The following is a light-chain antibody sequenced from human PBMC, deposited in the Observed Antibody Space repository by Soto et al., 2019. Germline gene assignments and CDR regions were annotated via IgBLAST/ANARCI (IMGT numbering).Light chain of an antibody. J-gene: IGLJ1*01. Sequence: QSVLTQPASVSGSPGQSITISCTGSGSDVGGYNYVSWYQHHPGKAPKLIIYDVSSRPSGVSNRFSGSKSGDTASLTISGLQAEDEADYYCSSYSSTFTLDVFGTGTKLTVL. CDR2: DVS. CDR1: GSDVGGYNY. CDR3: SSYSSTFTLDV. V-gene: IGLV2-14*03.